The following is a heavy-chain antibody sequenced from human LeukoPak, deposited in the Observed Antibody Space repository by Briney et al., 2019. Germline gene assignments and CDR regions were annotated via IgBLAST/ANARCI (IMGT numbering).Heavy chain of an antibody. J-gene: IGHJ6*02. D-gene: IGHD3-3*02. Sequence: ASVRVSCKASGYTFTSYYMHWVRQAPGQGLEWMGIINPSGGSTSYAQKFQGRVTMTRDTSTSTVYMELSSLRSEDTAVYYCASPLADPSHYYYGMDVWRQGTTVTVSS. CDR2: INPSGGST. CDR1: GYTFTSYY. V-gene: IGHV1-46*01. CDR3: ASPLADPSHYYYGMDV.